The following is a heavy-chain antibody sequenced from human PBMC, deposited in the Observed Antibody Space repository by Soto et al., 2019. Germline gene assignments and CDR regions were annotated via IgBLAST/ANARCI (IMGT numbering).Heavy chain of an antibody. Sequence: EVQLLESGGGLVQPGGSLRLSCAASGFTFSSYAMSWVRQAPGKGLEWVSAISGSGGSTYYADSVKGRFTISRDNSKNTLYLEMNSLRDEDTAVYYCANGYRDDDFSYYYYYLDVWGKGTTVTVSS. J-gene: IGHJ6*03. V-gene: IGHV3-23*01. CDR1: GFTFSSYA. D-gene: IGHD3-3*01. CDR2: ISGSGGST. CDR3: ANGYRDDDFSYYYYYLDV.